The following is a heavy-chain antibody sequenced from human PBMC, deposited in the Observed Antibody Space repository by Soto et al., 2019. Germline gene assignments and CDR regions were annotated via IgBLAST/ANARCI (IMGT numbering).Heavy chain of an antibody. CDR3: AKVTYYYDSSGYSH. D-gene: IGHD3-22*01. Sequence: PGGSLRLSCAASGFTFSSYAMSWVRQAPGKGLEWVSAISGSGGSTYYADSVKGRFTISRDNSKNTLYLQMNSLRAEDTAVYYCAKVTYYYDSSGYSHWGQGTLVTVSS. V-gene: IGHV3-23*01. CDR2: ISGSGGST. CDR1: GFTFSSYA. J-gene: IGHJ4*02.